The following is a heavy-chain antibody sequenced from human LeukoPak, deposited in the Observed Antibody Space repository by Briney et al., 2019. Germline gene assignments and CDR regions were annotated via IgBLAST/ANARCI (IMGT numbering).Heavy chain of an antibody. V-gene: IGHV3-23*01. D-gene: IGHD2-2*01. Sequence: GGSLRLSCAASGFTFSSYAMSWVRQAPGKGLEWVSTTSGGSTYYADSVKGRFTISRDNSKSTLYLQMNSLRAEDAAVYYCAKGDCSSTTCSGFYGMDVWGRGTTVTVSS. CDR2: TSGGST. CDR1: GFTFSSYA. J-gene: IGHJ6*04. CDR3: AKGDCSSTTCSGFYGMDV.